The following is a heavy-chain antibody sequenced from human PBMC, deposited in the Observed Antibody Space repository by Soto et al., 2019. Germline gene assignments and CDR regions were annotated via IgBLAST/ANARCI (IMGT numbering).Heavy chain of an antibody. V-gene: IGHV4-39*01. CDR2: INYSANT. CDR3: ARMWHDSTRRQCDP. D-gene: IGHD2-15*01. Sequence: HLQLQESGPGLVRPSETLSLTCTVSGGSISDSNYYWGWIRRPPGKGLEWIGSINYSANTYYNPSLKIRVPISVDTSKNQFSPQVTSVTAPDTAMYYCARMWHDSTRRQCDPWGQGTLVTVSS. CDR1: GGSISDSNYY. J-gene: IGHJ5*02.